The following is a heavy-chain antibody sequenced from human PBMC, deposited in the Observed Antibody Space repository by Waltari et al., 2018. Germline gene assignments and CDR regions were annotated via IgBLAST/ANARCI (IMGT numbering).Heavy chain of an antibody. CDR1: GFTFSGYE. D-gene: IGHD5-18*01. CDR2: ITSGGDTI. CDR3: AVGYLIMH. J-gene: IGHJ4*02. Sequence: EVQLVESGGGLVQPGGSLRLSCAASGFTFSGYEMNWVRQAPGKGLEWVSYITSGGDTIYYADSVKGRFTISRDDARNSLYLQMDSLGAEDTAVYYCAVGYLIMHWGQGTLVTVSS. V-gene: IGHV3-48*03.